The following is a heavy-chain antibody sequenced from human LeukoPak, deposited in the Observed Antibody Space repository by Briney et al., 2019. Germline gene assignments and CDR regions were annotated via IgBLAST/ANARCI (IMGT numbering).Heavy chain of an antibody. CDR1: GGSISSYY. J-gene: IGHJ6*03. D-gene: IGHD6-13*01. Sequence: SETPSLTCTVSGGSISSYYWSWIRQPPGKGLEWIGYIYYSGSTNYNPSLKSRVTISVDTSKNQFSLKLSSVTAADTAVYYCARGRSSWYGYYYYMDVWGKGTTVTVSS. CDR2: IYYSGST. V-gene: IGHV4-59*01. CDR3: ARGRSSWYGYYYYMDV.